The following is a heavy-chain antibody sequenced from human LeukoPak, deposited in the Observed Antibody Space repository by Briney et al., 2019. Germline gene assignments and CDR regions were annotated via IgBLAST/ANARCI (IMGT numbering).Heavy chain of an antibody. Sequence: GASVKVSCKASGGTFSSYAISWVRQAPGQGLEWMGWISAYNGNTNYAQKLQGRVTMTTDTSTSTAYMELRSLRSDDTAVYYCARNDVVVPAAIPYYYYGMDVWGQGTTVTVSS. CDR1: GGTFSSYA. D-gene: IGHD2-2*01. J-gene: IGHJ6*02. V-gene: IGHV1-18*01. CDR2: ISAYNGNT. CDR3: ARNDVVVPAAIPYYYYGMDV.